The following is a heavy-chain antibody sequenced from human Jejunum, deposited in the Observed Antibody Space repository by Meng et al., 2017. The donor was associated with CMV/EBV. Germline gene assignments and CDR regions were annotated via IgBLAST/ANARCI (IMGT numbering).Heavy chain of an antibody. V-gene: IGHV4-4*02. CDR1: SISKPTW. J-gene: IGHJ4*02. CDR2: KSPTESS. CDR3: VRGRCTRTSCYKGAFDF. Sequence: SISKPTWWSWVRPSPGQGLEWRGEKSPTESSNSNPSLKSRVTISVDRSNTQFSLKLTSVTAADTAVYYCVRGRCTRTSCYKGAFDFWSQGTLVTVSS. D-gene: IGHD2-2*02.